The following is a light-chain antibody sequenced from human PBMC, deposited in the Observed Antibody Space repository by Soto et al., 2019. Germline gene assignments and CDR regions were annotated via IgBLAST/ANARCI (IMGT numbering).Light chain of an antibody. V-gene: IGKV1-39*01. CDR1: QTIGRY. J-gene: IGKJ4*01. CDR3: QQSYSTPLT. CDR2: AAS. Sequence: DIQMTQSPSSLSASVGDRVTITCRASQTIGRYLNRYQQKEGKAPTVLIYAASILQSGVPPRFSGSASGTEFTLTISSLQPEDFATYYCQQSYSTPLTVGGGTQVEI.